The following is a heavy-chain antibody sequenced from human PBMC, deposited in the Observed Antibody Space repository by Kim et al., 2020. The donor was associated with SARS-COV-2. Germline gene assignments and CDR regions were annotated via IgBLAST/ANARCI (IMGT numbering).Heavy chain of an antibody. V-gene: IGHV4-59*09. CDR3: ARGGSDIPPYTWFDP. D-gene: IGHD2-21*01. J-gene: IGHJ5*02. Sequence: NPSLKGRVTISVDTSKNQFSLKLSSVTAADTAVYYCARGGSDIPPYTWFDPWGQGTLVTVSS.